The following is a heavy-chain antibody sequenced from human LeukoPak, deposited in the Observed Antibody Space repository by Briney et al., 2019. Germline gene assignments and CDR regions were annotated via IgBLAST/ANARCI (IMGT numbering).Heavy chain of an antibody. CDR2: IYYSGST. Sequence: SETLSRTCTVSGGSISSYYWSWIRQPPGKGLEWIGYIYYSGSTNYNPSLKSRVTISVDTSKNQFSLKLSSVTAADTAVYYCARATVPYYFDYWGQGTLVTVSS. D-gene: IGHD4-17*01. CDR3: ARATVPYYFDY. CDR1: GGSISSYY. J-gene: IGHJ4*02. V-gene: IGHV4-59*01.